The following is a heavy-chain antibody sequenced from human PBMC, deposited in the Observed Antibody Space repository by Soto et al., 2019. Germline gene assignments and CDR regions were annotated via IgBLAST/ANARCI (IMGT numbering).Heavy chain of an antibody. J-gene: IGHJ6*02. V-gene: IGHV6-1*01. Sequence: SQTLSLTCAISGDSVSSNSAAWNWIRQSPSGGLEWLGRTYYRSKWYNDYAVSVKSRITINPDTSKNQFSLQLNSVTPEDTAVYYCARDQLGCSSTSCYYYYGMDVWGQGTTVTVSS. CDR1: GDSVSSNSAA. CDR2: TYYRSKWYN. D-gene: IGHD2-2*01. CDR3: ARDQLGCSSTSCYYYYGMDV.